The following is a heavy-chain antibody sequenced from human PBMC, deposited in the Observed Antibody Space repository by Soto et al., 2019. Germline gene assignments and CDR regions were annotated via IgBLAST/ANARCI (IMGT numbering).Heavy chain of an antibody. Sequence: ASVKVSCKVSGYTLTELSMHWVRQAPGKGLEWMGGFDPEDGETIYAQKFQGRVTMTEGTSTDTAYMELSSLRSEDTAVYYCATGYSGHMAYFDYWGQGTLVTVSS. J-gene: IGHJ4*02. CDR1: GYTLTELS. V-gene: IGHV1-24*01. D-gene: IGHD5-12*01. CDR2: FDPEDGET. CDR3: ATGYSGHMAYFDY.